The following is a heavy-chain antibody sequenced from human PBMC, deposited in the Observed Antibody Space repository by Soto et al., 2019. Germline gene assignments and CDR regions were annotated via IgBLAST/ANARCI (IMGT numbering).Heavy chain of an antibody. D-gene: IGHD3-10*01. CDR1: GFSFSNAW. V-gene: IGHV3-15*07. J-gene: IGHJ4*02. Sequence: PGGAVRLTCVDSGFSFSNAWINWVRQTPGRGLEWVGRVKSKNDGGTTDFAAPVKGRFAISRDDSKNMVYLEMNSLQTEDTAVYYCARDRGRYAEYYFDYWGQGTLVTVSS. CDR2: VKSKNDGGTT. CDR3: ARDRGRYAEYYFDY.